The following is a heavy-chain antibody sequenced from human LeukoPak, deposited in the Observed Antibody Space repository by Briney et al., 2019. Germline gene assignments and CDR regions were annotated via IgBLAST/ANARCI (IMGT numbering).Heavy chain of an antibody. D-gene: IGHD3-22*01. Sequence: SETLSLTCTVSGGSISNYYWSWIRQPPGKGLEWIGYIYYSGNTNYNPSLKSRVTISVDTSKNQFSLTLSSVTAADTAVYYCARGPTTYYYDSSGCYYVDYWGQGTLVTVSS. V-gene: IGHV4-59*01. CDR1: GGSISNYY. J-gene: IGHJ4*02. CDR2: IYYSGNT. CDR3: ARGPTTYYYDSSGCYYVDY.